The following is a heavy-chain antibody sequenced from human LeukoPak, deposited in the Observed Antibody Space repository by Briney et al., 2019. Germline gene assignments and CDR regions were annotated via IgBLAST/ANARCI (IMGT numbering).Heavy chain of an antibody. Sequence: PGGSLRLSCAASGFTVSSNYMSWVRQAPGKGLEWVSVIYSGGSTYYADSVKGRFTISRDNSKNTLYLQMNSLRAEDTAVYYCARVSGSYGIYYFDYWGQGTLVTVSS. V-gene: IGHV3-66*02. CDR1: GFTVSSNY. CDR3: ARVSGSYGIYYFDY. J-gene: IGHJ4*02. D-gene: IGHD1-26*01. CDR2: IYSGGST.